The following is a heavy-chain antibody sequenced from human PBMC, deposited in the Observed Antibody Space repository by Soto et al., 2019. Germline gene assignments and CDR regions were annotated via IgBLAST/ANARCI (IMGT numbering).Heavy chain of an antibody. Sequence: TSETLSLTCTVSGGSISSGGYYWSWVRQHPGKGLEWIGYIYYSGSTYYNPSLKSRVTISVDTSKNQFSLKLSSVTAADTAVYYCARSWEGGSGSYYAYWGQGTLVTVSS. CDR3: ARSWEGGSGSYYAY. CDR2: IYYSGST. CDR1: GGSISSGGYY. D-gene: IGHD3-10*01. V-gene: IGHV4-31*03. J-gene: IGHJ4*02.